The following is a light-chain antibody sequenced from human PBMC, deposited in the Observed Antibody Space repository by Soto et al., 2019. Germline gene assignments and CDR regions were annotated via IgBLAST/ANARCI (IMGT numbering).Light chain of an antibody. Sequence: EIVMTQSPAILSVSPGERATLSCRANQSISSNLAWYQQKPGQAPRLLIYGAATRATGIPARFSGSGSGTVFTLTINSLQSEDFAVYYCQMYNNWVGTFGGGTKVEIK. CDR1: QSISSN. V-gene: IGKV3-15*01. CDR2: GAA. J-gene: IGKJ4*01. CDR3: QMYNNWVGT.